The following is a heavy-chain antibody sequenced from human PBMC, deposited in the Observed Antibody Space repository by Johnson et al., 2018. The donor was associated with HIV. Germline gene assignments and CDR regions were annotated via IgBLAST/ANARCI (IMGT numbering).Heavy chain of an antibody. D-gene: IGHD2-8*01. J-gene: IGHJ3*02. Sequence: QVQLVESGGGVVQPRRSLRLSCAASGFTFSSYAMHWVRQAPGKGLEWVAVISYDGSNKYYADSVKCRFTISRDNSKNTLYLQMNSLRAGDTAVYYCARLRRMGAFDIWGQGTMVTVSS. CDR3: ARLRRMGAFDI. CDR2: ISYDGSNK. V-gene: IGHV3-30*04. CDR1: GFTFSSYA.